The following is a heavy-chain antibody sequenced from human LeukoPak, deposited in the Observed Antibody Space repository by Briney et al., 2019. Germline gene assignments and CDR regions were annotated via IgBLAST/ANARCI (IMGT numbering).Heavy chain of an antibody. CDR3: ARGLGIAAAGTSLDY. V-gene: IGHV4-4*02. J-gene: IGHJ4*02. Sequence: PSGTLSLTCAVSGGSISSSNWWSWVRQPPGKGLEWIGEIYHSGSTNYNPSLKSRVTISVDTSKNQFSLKLSSVTAADTAVYYCARGLGIAAAGTSLDYWGQGTLVTVSS. CDR1: GGSISSSNW. CDR2: IYHSGST. D-gene: IGHD6-13*01.